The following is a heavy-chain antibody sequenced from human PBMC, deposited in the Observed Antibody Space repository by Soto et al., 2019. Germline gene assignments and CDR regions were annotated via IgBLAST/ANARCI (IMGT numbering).Heavy chain of an antibody. CDR3: AIGGRGYSYGPSDY. Sequence: PSETLSLTCAASGVPFSGYYWRWIRQPPGKGLEWIGEINHSGSTNYNQSLKSRVTISVDTSKNQFSLKLSSVTAADTAVYYCAIGGRGYSYGPSDYWGQGTLVTVSS. J-gene: IGHJ4*02. D-gene: IGHD5-18*01. V-gene: IGHV4-34*01. CDR2: INHSGST. CDR1: GVPFSGYY.